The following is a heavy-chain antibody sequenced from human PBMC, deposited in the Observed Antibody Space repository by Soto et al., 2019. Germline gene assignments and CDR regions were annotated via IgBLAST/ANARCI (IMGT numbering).Heavy chain of an antibody. CDR3: GRAGAYFYSYYYAMDV. Sequence: QVQLVESGGGVVQPGKSLRLSCAASRFTFSSYAMDWVRQAPGKGLEWVAVISHDGSEKYYGDSVKGRFTISRDKPKNTVYLQMNSLRPEETAVYYCGRAGAYFYSYYYAMDVWGQGTAVPVSS. CDR2: ISHDGSEK. J-gene: IGHJ6*02. CDR1: RFTFSSYA. D-gene: IGHD1-26*01. V-gene: IGHV3-30-3*01.